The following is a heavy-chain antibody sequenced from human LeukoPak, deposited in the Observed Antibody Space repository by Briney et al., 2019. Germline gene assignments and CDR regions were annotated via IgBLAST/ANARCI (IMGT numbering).Heavy chain of an antibody. J-gene: IGHJ4*02. V-gene: IGHV1-2*02. CDR2: INPNSGGT. CDR3: ARGYYDILTGYYTFDY. Sequence: GASVKVSCKASGYTFTGYYMHWVRQAPGQGLEWMGWINPNSGGTNYAQKFQGRVTMTRDTSISTAYMELSRLRSDDTAVYYCARGYYDILTGYYTFDYWGQGTLVTVSS. CDR1: GYTFTGYY. D-gene: IGHD3-9*01.